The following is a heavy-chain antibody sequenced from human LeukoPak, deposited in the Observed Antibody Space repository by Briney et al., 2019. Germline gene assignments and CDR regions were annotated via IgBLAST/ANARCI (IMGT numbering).Heavy chain of an antibody. J-gene: IGHJ4*02. D-gene: IGHD3-10*01. V-gene: IGHV3-73*01. CDR2: IRSTANGYAT. CDR1: GFTFSGSA. CDR3: TGNYYGSGSYADFDY. Sequence: GGSLRLSCAASGFTFSGSALHWVRQASGKGREWVGRIRSTANGYATAYAASVKGRFTISRDDSKNTAYLQMDSLKTEDTAVYYCTGNYYGSGSYADFDYWGQGTLVTVSS.